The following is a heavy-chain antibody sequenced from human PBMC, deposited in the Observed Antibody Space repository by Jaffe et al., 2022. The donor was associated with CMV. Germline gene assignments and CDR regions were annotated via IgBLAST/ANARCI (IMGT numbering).Heavy chain of an antibody. V-gene: IGHV3-64D*06. J-gene: IGHJ5*02. CDR2: ISTNGGDP. CDR1: GFTFSTYA. Sequence: EVQLVESGGGLVQPGGSVRLSCSASGFTFSTYAMHWVRQAPGKGLERVATISTNGGDPYYADSVKGRFTISRDNSKNTLRLQMTSLRADDTAVYYCVKSRYNFWTAYHDNWFDPWGQGTLVTVSA. D-gene: IGHD3-3*01. CDR3: VKSRYNFWTAYHDNWFDP.